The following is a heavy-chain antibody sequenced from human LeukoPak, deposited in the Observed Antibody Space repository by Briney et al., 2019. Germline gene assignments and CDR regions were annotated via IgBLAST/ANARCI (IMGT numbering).Heavy chain of an antibody. J-gene: IGHJ3*02. CDR1: GYTFTSYD. Sequence: ASVKVSCKASGYTFTSYDINWVRQATGQGLEWMGWMNPNSGNTGYAQKFQGRVTMTRNTSISTAYMELSSLRSEDTAVYYCARDRDWDADTFDIRGQGTMVTVSS. D-gene: IGHD3/OR15-3a*01. V-gene: IGHV1-8*01. CDR2: MNPNSGNT. CDR3: ARDRDWDADTFDI.